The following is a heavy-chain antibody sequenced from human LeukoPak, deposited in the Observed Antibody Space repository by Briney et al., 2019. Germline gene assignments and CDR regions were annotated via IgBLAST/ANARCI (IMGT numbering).Heavy chain of an antibody. CDR3: SRARTGTWLDP. D-gene: IGHD6-6*01. CDR2: IRSEDYGGTT. CDR1: GFTFADFA. Sequence: GGSLRLSCTASGFTFADFAMAWVRQAPGKGLEWVGFIRSEDYGGTTEYAASVKGRITISRDDSKNIAYLQMNSLKTEDTAVYYCSRARTGTWLDPWGQGTLVTVSS. J-gene: IGHJ5*02. V-gene: IGHV3-49*04.